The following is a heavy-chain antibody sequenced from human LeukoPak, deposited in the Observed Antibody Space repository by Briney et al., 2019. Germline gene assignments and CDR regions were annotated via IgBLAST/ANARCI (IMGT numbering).Heavy chain of an antibody. V-gene: IGHV3-30*03. CDR2: ISYDGSNK. Sequence: GGFLRLSCAASGFTFSSYCMHWVRQAPGKGLGWVAVISYDGSNKYSADSVKGGFTISRDNSKSTLYLQMNSLRAEDTAVYYCARDPHPYSSCWYPDWGQGTLVTVSS. CDR3: ARDPHPYSSCWYPD. CDR1: GFTFSSYC. J-gene: IGHJ4*02. D-gene: IGHD6-19*01.